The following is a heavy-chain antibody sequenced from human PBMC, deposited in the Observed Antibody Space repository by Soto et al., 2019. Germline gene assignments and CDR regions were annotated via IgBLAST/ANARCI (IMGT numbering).Heavy chain of an antibody. CDR3: AREGRYSTYASYHGMDA. J-gene: IGHJ6*02. CDR1: GYTLTELS. D-gene: IGHD4-4*01. CDR2: FDPEDGET. Sequence: ASVKVSCKVSGYTLTELSMHWVRQAPGEGLEWMGGFDPEDGETIYAQKFQGRVTMTEDTSTDTAYMELSSLRAEDTAVYYCAREGRYSTYASYHGMDAWGQGTTVTVSS. V-gene: IGHV1-24*01.